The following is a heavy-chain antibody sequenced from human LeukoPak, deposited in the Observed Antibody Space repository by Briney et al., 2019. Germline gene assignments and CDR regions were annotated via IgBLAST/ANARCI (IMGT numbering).Heavy chain of an antibody. V-gene: IGHV1-69*04. Sequence: HGASVKVSCKASGGTFSSYAISWVRQAPGQGLEWMGRIIPILGIANYAQKFQGRVTITADKSTSTAYMELSSLRSEDTAVYYCAREAAAAGTAPDYWGQGTLVTVSS. J-gene: IGHJ4*02. CDR3: AREAAAAGTAPDY. D-gene: IGHD6-13*01. CDR1: GGTFSSYA. CDR2: IIPILGIA.